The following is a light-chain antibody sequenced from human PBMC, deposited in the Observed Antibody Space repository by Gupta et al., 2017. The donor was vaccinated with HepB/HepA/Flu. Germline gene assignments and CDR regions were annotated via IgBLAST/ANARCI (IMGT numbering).Light chain of an antibody. V-gene: IGLV1-47*01. CDR1: SSNIGTYN. CDR2: RNN. Sequence: QSVLTQPPPASGTPGQRVTISCSGSSSNIGTYNVYWYQQVPGTAPKLLIYRNNQRPSGVPDRFSGSKSGTSASLAISGLRSEDEADYYCAAWDDSLWGLFGGGTKLTVL. J-gene: IGLJ2*01. CDR3: AAWDDSLWGL.